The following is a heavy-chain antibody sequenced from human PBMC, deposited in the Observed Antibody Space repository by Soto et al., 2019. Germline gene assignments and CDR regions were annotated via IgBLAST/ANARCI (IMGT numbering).Heavy chain of an antibody. D-gene: IGHD6-19*01. J-gene: IGHJ5*02. Sequence: ETLSLTCAVYGGSFSGYYWSWIRQPPGKGLEWIGEINHSGSTNYNPSLKSRVTISVDTSKNQFSLKLSSVTAADTAVYYCARDIVAGTRRVPSWFDPWGQGTLVTVSS. CDR2: INHSGST. CDR3: ARDIVAGTRRVPSWFDP. CDR1: GGSFSGYY. V-gene: IGHV4-34*01.